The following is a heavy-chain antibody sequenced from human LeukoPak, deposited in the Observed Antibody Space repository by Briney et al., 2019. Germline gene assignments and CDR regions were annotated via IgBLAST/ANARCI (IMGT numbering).Heavy chain of an antibody. CDR3: VREGRLSGYDFDS. CDR2: TNSDGKSL. D-gene: IGHD5-12*01. J-gene: IGHJ4*02. Sequence: GGSLRLSCAASGFTFSTYWMHWVRQAPGKGLMWVSRTNSDGKSLVYADSVKGRFTISRDNAKSTLYLQMNSLRVEDTAVYYCVREGRLSGYDFDSWGQGTLVTVSS. V-gene: IGHV3-74*01. CDR1: GFTFSTYW.